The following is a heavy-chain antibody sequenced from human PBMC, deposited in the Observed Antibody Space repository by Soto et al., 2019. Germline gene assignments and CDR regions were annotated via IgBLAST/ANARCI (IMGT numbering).Heavy chain of an antibody. CDR3: SRDGAHIDRSGKFDY. Sequence: QVHLVESGGGVVQPGRSLRLSCVASGFTFSDYGLNWVRQAPGKGLEWVAIAWFDGSVDFYADSVKGRFTISRDNSKNTVYLQMSSLRDEDMAICFWSRDGAHIDRSGKFDYWGQGTQVTVSS. D-gene: IGHD2-15*01. V-gene: IGHV3-33*01. J-gene: IGHJ4*02. CDR1: GFTFSDYG. CDR2: AWFDGSVD.